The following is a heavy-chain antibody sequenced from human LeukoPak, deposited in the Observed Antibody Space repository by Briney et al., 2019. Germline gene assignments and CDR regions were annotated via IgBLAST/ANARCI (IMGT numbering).Heavy chain of an antibody. CDR1: GYTLTELS. CDR3: ATSKGLLLSLDY. D-gene: IGHD2-21*02. V-gene: IGHV1-24*01. CDR2: FDPEDGET. J-gene: IGHJ4*02. Sequence: ASVKVSCKVSGYTLTELSMHWVRQAPGEGLEWMGGFDPEDGETIYAQKFQGRVTMTEDTPTDTAYMELSSLRSEDTAVYYCATSKGLLLSLDYWGQGTLVTVSS.